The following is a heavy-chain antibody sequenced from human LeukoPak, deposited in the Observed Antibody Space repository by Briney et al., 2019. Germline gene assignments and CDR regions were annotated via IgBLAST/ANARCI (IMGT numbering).Heavy chain of an antibody. V-gene: IGHV3-66*01. D-gene: IGHD3-3*01. CDR3: AKDQAVRFLEWLFHRRTPGFFDY. CDR1: GFTVSSNY. CDR2: IYSGGST. J-gene: IGHJ4*02. Sequence: GGSLRLSCAASGFTVSSNYMSWVRQAPGKGLEWVSVIYSGGSTYYADSVKGRFTISRDNSKNTLYLQMNSLRAEDTAVYYCAKDQAVRFLEWLFHRRTPGFFDYWGQGTLVTVSS.